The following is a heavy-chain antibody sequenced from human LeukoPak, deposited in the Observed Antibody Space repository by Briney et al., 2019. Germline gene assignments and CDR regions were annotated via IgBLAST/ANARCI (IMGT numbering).Heavy chain of an antibody. D-gene: IGHD2-2*01. J-gene: IGHJ4*02. CDR2: INSDGSWT. CDR3: VSFYETY. CDR1: GNYW. V-gene: IGHV3-74*01. Sequence: GGSLRLSCAASGNYWMHWVRQAPRKGLVWVSHINSDGSWTSYADSVKGRFTISKDNAKNTVYLQMNNLRAEDTAVYYCVSFYETYWGRGTLVTVPS.